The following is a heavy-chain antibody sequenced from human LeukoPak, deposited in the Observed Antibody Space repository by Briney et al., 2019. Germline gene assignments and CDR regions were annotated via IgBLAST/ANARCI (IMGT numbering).Heavy chain of an antibody. Sequence: GGSLRLSCAASGFTFTSHWMSWVRQAPGKGLEWASGISAGGDGTYYADPVKGRFTISRDNSKNTLFLQMNSLRAEDTAKYYCAKKGYYDGSGYYMYYFDHWGQGTLVTVSS. CDR1: GFTFTSHW. CDR2: ISAGGDGT. J-gene: IGHJ4*02. V-gene: IGHV3-23*01. CDR3: AKKGYYDGSGYYMYYFDH. D-gene: IGHD3-22*01.